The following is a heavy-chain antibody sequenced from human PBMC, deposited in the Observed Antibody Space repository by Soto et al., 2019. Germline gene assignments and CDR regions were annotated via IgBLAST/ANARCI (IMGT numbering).Heavy chain of an antibody. CDR1: GYTFTGSY. CDR2: INPNSGGT. V-gene: IGHV1-2*04. J-gene: IGHJ2*01. D-gene: IGHD4-17*01. CDR3: ARGRGYGDYVSWDFDL. Sequence: QVQLVQSGAEVKKPGASVKVSCKASGYTFTGSYMHWVRQAPGQGLEWMGWINPNSGGTNYAQKFQGWVTISRDTYVSTAYMQLSRLRSDDTAVYYCARGRGYGDYVSWDFDLWGRGTLVTVSS.